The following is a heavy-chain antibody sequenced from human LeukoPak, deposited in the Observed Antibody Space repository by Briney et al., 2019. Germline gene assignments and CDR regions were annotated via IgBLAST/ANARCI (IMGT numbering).Heavy chain of an antibody. Sequence: PGGSLSLSCAASGFIFGNYDMHWVRQAPGKGLEWVAVISYDGSNKYYADSVKGRFTISRDNSKNTLYLQMNSLRAEDTAVYYCAKGGTVTTPLGYWGQGTLVTVSS. J-gene: IGHJ4*02. CDR1: GFIFGNYD. CDR3: AKGGTVTTPLGY. V-gene: IGHV3-30*18. D-gene: IGHD4-17*01. CDR2: ISYDGSNK.